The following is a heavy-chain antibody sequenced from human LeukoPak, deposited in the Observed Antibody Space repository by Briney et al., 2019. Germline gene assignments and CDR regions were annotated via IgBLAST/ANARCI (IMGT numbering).Heavy chain of an antibody. Sequence: GESLKISCKASGYSFTNYWIGWVRQMPGKGLEWMGIIYPGDSDTRYTPSFQGQVTMSADKSINTAYLQWSSLKASDTAIYYCARRQGCSSTSCPPDYWGQGTLVTVSS. V-gene: IGHV5-51*01. CDR2: IYPGDSDT. J-gene: IGHJ4*02. D-gene: IGHD2-2*01. CDR3: ARRQGCSSTSCPPDY. CDR1: GYSFTNYW.